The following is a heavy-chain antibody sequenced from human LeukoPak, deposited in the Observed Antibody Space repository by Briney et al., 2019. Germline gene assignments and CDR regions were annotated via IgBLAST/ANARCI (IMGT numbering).Heavy chain of an antibody. Sequence: GGSLRLSCAAWGFTFTSYNMNWVRQSPGEGREGFSSTTSRSSYIYYADSVKGRLTIPRDNDKNSLYLKMDSMRVEDTDVYYCARDPYSGNYGAYYYYYMDVWGKGTTVTVSS. V-gene: IGHV3-21*06. CDR2: TTSRSSYI. CDR3: ARDPYSGNYGAYYYYYMDV. J-gene: IGHJ6*03. D-gene: IGHD1-26*01. CDR1: GFTFTSYN.